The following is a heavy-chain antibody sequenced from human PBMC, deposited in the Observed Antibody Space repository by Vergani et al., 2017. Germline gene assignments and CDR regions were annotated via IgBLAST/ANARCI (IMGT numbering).Heavy chain of an antibody. CDR2: ISYDGSNK. CDR1: GFTFSSYA. CDR3: AREIVVVPAAQGDSDY. V-gene: IGHV3-30-3*01. J-gene: IGHJ4*02. D-gene: IGHD2-2*01. Sequence: QVQLVESGGGVVQPGRSLRLSCAASGFTFSSYAMHWVRQAPGKGLEWVAVISYDGSNKYYADSVKGRFTISRDNSKNTLYLQMNSLRAEDTAVYYCAREIVVVPAAQGDSDYWGQGTLVTVSS.